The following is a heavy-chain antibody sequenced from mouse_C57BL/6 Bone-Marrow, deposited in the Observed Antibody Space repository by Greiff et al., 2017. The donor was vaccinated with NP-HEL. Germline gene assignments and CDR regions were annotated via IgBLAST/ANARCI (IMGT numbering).Heavy chain of an antibody. CDR2: IYPGDGDT. J-gene: IGHJ3*01. CDR3: AKTAQATWFAY. Sequence: VQLVESGPELVKPGASVKISCKASGYAFSSSWMNWVKQRPGKGLEWIGRIYPGDGDTNYNGKFKGKATLTSDKSSSTAYMQLSSLTSEDSAVYFCAKTAQATWFAYWGQGTLVTVSA. CDR1: GYAFSSSW. V-gene: IGHV1-82*01. D-gene: IGHD3-2*02.